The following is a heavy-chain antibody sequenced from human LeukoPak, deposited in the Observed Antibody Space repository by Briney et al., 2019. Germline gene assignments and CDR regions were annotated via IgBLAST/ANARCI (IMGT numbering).Heavy chain of an antibody. J-gene: IGHJ3*02. CDR2: ISRSGGNT. CDR1: GFTFNNYG. V-gene: IGHV3-23*01. CDR3: AKEFYYDASGDPFDI. Sequence: PGGSLRLSCAASGFTFNNYGMHWVRQAPGKGLEWVSAISRSGGNTYYADSVKGRFTISRDNSKNTLYLQMNSLRAEDTAVYYCAKEFYYDASGDPFDIWGQGTMVTVSS. D-gene: IGHD3-22*01.